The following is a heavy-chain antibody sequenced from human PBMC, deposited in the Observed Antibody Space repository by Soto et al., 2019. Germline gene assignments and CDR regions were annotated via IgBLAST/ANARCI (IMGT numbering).Heavy chain of an antibody. CDR2: IIPIFTTT. Sequence: QVHLVQSGAEVKKPGSSVKVSCKASGGTFSNHAINWVRQAPGQGLEWMGRIIPIFTTTNYAQKFQGRVTITADESTITAYMELISLKYDDTAIYYCAREVAADGTFREDVFDIWGQGTMVTVSS. J-gene: IGHJ3*02. CDR3: AREVAADGTFREDVFDI. CDR1: GGTFSNHA. V-gene: IGHV1-69*12. D-gene: IGHD6-13*01.